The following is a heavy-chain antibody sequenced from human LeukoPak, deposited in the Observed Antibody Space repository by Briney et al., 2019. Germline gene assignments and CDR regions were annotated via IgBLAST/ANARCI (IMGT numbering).Heavy chain of an antibody. D-gene: IGHD1-26*01. CDR1: GGSFSGYY. V-gene: IGHV4-34*01. CDR2: INHSGST. J-gene: IGHJ6*03. Sequence: SETLSLTCAVYGGSFSGYYWSWIRQPPGKGLEWIGEINHSGSTNYNPSLKSRVTISVDTSKNQFSLKLSSVIVADAAVYYCARVSGPRGSSTTVEDYYYYMDVWGKGTTVTTSS. CDR3: ARVSGPRGSSTTVEDYYYYMDV.